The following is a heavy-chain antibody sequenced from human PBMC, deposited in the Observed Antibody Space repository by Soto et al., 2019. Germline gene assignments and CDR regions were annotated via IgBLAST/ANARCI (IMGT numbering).Heavy chain of an antibody. CDR3: ARAENGSDYDPKEYYFDY. J-gene: IGHJ4*02. CDR2: INHSGST. V-gene: IGHV4-34*01. D-gene: IGHD5-12*01. CDR1: GGSFSGYY. Sequence: SSETLSLTCAVYGGSFSGYYWSWIRQPPGKGLEWIGEINHSGSTNYNPSLKSRVTISVDTSKNQFSLKLSSVTAADTAVYYCARAENGSDYDPKEYYFDYWGQGTLVTVSS.